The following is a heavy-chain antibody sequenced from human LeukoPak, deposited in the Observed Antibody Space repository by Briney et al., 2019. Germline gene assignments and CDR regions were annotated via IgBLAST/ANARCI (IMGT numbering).Heavy chain of an antibody. CDR2: FYWDYDQ. D-gene: IGHD6-13*01. V-gene: IGHV2-5*02. CDR1: GFPLSANGVG. Sequence: SGPTLVKPTQTLTLPCSFSGFPLSANGVGVGWIRQPPVKALEWLALFYWDYDQRYSPSLQNRLTIAKDTSKNQVLLTMTNLDPVDTATYYCALFPRASAGSPLFDHWGQGSLVTVSS. J-gene: IGHJ4*02. CDR3: ALFPRASAGSPLFDH.